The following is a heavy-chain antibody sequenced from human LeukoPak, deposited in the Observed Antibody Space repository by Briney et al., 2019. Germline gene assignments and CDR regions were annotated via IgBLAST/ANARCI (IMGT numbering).Heavy chain of an antibody. V-gene: IGHV4-34*01. J-gene: IGHJ4*02. CDR1: GGSFCGYY. D-gene: IGHD3-10*01. Sequence: SETLSLTCAVYGGSFCGYYWSWIRQPPGKGLEWIGEINHSGSTNNNPSLKSRVTRSIDTSKNQFSLKLSSVTAADTDVYYCARGRGPRLLWFMDLDYWGQGTLVTVSS. CDR2: INHSGST. CDR3: ARGRGPRLLWFMDLDY.